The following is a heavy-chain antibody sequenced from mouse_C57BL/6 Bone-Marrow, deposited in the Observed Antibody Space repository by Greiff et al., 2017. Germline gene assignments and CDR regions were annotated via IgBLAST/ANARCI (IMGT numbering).Heavy chain of an antibody. CDR2: IDPETGGT. Sequence: VQLQQSGAELVRPGASVTLSCKASGYTFTDYEMHWVKQTPVHGLEWIGAIDPETGGTAYNQKFKGKAILTADKSSSTAYMELRSLKSEDSAVYCCTKTGTGGFDYWGQGTTLTVSS. CDR1: GYTFTDYE. D-gene: IGHD4-1*01. CDR3: TKTGTGGFDY. V-gene: IGHV1-15*01. J-gene: IGHJ2*01.